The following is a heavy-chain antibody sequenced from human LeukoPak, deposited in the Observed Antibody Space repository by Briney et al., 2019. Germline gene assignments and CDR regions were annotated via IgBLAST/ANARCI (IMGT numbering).Heavy chain of an antibody. J-gene: IGHJ4*02. D-gene: IGHD3-9*01. CDR1: GFTFSSYS. Sequence: GGSLRLSCAASGFTFSSYSMNWVRQAPGKGLEWVSSISSSSSYIYYADSVKGRFTIPRDNAKNSLYLQMSSLRAEDTAVYYCAREVRDILTGYYKDYWGQGTLVTVSS. CDR3: AREVRDILTGYYKDY. CDR2: ISSSSSYI. V-gene: IGHV3-21*01.